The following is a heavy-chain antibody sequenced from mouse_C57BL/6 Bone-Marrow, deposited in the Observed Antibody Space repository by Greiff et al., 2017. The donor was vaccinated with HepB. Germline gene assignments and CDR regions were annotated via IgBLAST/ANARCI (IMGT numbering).Heavy chain of an antibody. J-gene: IGHJ2*01. CDR1: GYTFTSYG. CDR2: IYPRSGNT. CDR3: ARDLSIGLHDY. D-gene: IGHD2-14*01. V-gene: IGHV1-81*01. Sequence: VQLQQSGAELARPGASVKLSCTASGYTFTSYGISWVKQRTGQGLEWIGEIYPRSGNTYYNETFKGKATLTADKSSSTAYMELRSLTSEDSAVYFCARDLSIGLHDYWGQGTTLTVSS.